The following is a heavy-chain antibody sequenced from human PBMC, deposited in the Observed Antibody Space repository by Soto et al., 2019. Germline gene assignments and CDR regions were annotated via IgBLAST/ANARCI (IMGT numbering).Heavy chain of an antibody. CDR1: GFTFSRHA. V-gene: IGHV3-23*04. Sequence: EVQLVESGGGLVEPGGSLRLSCAASGFTFSRHAMTWVRQAPGKGLEWVSSISENSGGTYYADSAKGRFTISRDNSKNMLYLQMNSLRAEDTAPYYCARKPNGFDSWGQGTLVVVSS. J-gene: IGHJ5*01. CDR3: ARKPNGFDS. CDR2: ISENSGGT.